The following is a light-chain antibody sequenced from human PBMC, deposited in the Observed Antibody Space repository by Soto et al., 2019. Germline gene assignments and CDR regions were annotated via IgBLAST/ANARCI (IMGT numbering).Light chain of an antibody. CDR1: QNVRSD. J-gene: IGKJ1*01. V-gene: IGKV3-15*01. CDR3: QKYNNWPPWT. Sequence: ETVMPQSPATLSVSPGARATLSCRASQNVRSDLAWYQHKRGQAPRLLIYGASTRATGVPARFSGSGSGTDFTLTITNLQSEDLAVYYCQKYNNWPPWTFGQGTKVDIK. CDR2: GAS.